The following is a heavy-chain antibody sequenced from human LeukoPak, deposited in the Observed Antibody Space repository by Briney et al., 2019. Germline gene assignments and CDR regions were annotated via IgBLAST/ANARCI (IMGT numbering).Heavy chain of an antibody. D-gene: IGHD6-6*01. Sequence: GASVKVSCKASGGTFSSYAISWVRQAPGQGLEWMGGIIPIFGTANYAQKFQGRVTITADESTGTAYMELSSLRSEDTAVYYCARLDEYSSSSRYYGMDVWGQGTTVTVSS. CDR2: IIPIFGTA. J-gene: IGHJ6*02. V-gene: IGHV1-69*13. CDR3: ARLDEYSSSSRYYGMDV. CDR1: GGTFSSYA.